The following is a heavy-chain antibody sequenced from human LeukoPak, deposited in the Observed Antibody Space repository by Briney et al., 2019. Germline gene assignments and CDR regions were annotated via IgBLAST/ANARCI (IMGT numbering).Heavy chain of an antibody. J-gene: IGHJ4*02. Sequence: ASVKVSCKASGGTFSSYAISWVRQAPGQGLEWMGGIIPIFGTANCAQKFQGRVTITTDESTSTAYMELSSLRSEDTAVYYCAKWSREHPTYFDYWGQGTLVTVSS. D-gene: IGHD2-8*01. V-gene: IGHV1-69*05. CDR2: IIPIFGTA. CDR1: GGTFSSYA. CDR3: AKWSREHPTYFDY.